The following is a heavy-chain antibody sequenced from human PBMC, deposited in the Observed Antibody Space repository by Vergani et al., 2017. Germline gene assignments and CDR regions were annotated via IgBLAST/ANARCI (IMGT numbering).Heavy chain of an antibody. Sequence: QVQLQESGPGLVKPSQTLSLPCTVSGGPISIGSYYWSWIRQPAGKGLEWIGRIYTSGRTNYNPSLKSRVTMSVDTSKNQFSLKLSSVTAADTAVYYCARGITIFGGGGWFDPWGQGTLVTVSS. CDR1: GGPISIGSYY. D-gene: IGHD3-3*01. J-gene: IGHJ5*02. CDR3: ARGITIFGGGGWFDP. CDR2: IYTSGRT. V-gene: IGHV4-61*02.